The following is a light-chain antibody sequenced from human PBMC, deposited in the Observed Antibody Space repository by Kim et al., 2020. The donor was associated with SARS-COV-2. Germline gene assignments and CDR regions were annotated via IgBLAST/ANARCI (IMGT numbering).Light chain of an antibody. J-gene: IGLJ3*02. Sequence: GGTATLTCCFGSGSVSTNYYPSWYHQPPGQAPRMLIYNTNTRSSGVPDRFSGSILGNKAALTITGAQADDESDYYCVLYMGGGIWVFGGGTQLTVL. CDR1: SGSVSTNYY. CDR3: VLYMGGGIWV. CDR2: NTN. V-gene: IGLV8-61*01.